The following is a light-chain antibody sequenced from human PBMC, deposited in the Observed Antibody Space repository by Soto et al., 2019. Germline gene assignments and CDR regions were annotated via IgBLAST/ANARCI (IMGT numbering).Light chain of an antibody. V-gene: IGKV3-20*01. CDR3: QHYDSSPGYT. CDR2: GTS. CDR1: QSVSSSY. Sequence: VLTQSPGTLSFSPGERATLSCRASQSVSSSYLAWYRQKPGQAPRLLIYGTSRRATGIPDRFGGSGSGTDFTLTINRLEPADFAVYYCQHYDSSPGYTFGQGTQLEIK. J-gene: IGKJ2*01.